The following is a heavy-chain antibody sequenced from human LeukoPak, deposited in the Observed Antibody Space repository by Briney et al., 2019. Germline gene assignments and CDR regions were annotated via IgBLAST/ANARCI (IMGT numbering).Heavy chain of an antibody. V-gene: IGHV1-3*01. CDR1: GYTFTSYA. CDR3: ARGGATRIFDY. Sequence: ASVKVSCKASGYTFTSYAMHWVRQAPGQRLEWMGWINAGNGNTKYSQKFQGRVTITRDTSASTAYMELSSPRSEDTAVYYCARGGATRIFDYWGQGTLVTVSS. CDR2: INAGNGNT. D-gene: IGHD1-26*01. J-gene: IGHJ4*02.